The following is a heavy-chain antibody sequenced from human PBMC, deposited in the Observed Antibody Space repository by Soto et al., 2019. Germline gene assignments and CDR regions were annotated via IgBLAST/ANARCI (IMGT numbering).Heavy chain of an antibody. V-gene: IGHV1-69*02. D-gene: IGHD4-4*01. J-gene: IGHJ6*03. CDR3: ARSMTTVTGGHYYMDV. Sequence: SVKVSCKASGGTFSSYTISWVRQAPGQGLEWMGRTIPILGIANYAQKFQGRVTITADKSTSTAYMELSSLRSEDTAVYYCARSMTTVTGGHYYMDVWGKGTTVTVSS. CDR2: TIPILGIA. CDR1: GGTFSSYT.